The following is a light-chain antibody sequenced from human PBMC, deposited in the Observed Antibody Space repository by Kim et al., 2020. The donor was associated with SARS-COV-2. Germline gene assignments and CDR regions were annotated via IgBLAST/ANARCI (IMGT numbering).Light chain of an antibody. CDR2: DAS. CDR3: QQYDNVPIT. Sequence: ASVGDQVTIPCQARQDIREYLTWYQQKPGQAPKVLIYDASNLEVGVPSRFSGSGSGTHFNLTIGSLQPEDVATYYCQQYDNVPITFGQGTRLEIK. V-gene: IGKV1-33*01. J-gene: IGKJ5*01. CDR1: QDIREY.